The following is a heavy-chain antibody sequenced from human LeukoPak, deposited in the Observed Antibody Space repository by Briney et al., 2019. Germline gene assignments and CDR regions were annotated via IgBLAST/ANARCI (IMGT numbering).Heavy chain of an antibody. CDR2: ISSSSSYI. CDR3: TTELWFGEANYFDC. CDR1: GFTFSSYS. D-gene: IGHD3-10*01. V-gene: IGHV3-21*03. Sequence: PGGSLRLSCAASGFTFSSYSMNWVRQAPGKGLGWVSSISSSSSYIYYADSVKGRFTISRDDSKNTLYLQMNSLKTEDTAVYYCTTELWFGEANYFDCWGQGTLVTVSS. J-gene: IGHJ4*02.